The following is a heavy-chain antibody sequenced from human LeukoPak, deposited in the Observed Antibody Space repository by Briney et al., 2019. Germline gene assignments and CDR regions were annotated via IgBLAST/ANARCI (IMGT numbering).Heavy chain of an antibody. Sequence: GGSLRLSCAASGFTFSSYAMNWVRQAPGKGLEWVSGISGSGHRTYDAEPVKGRFTISRDNAKNTLYLQMNSLRAEDTAIYYCGRVVTTSEDWGQGILVTVST. CDR3: GRVVTTSED. CDR1: GFTFSSYA. J-gene: IGHJ4*02. V-gene: IGHV3-23*01. CDR2: ISGSGHRT. D-gene: IGHD3-3*01.